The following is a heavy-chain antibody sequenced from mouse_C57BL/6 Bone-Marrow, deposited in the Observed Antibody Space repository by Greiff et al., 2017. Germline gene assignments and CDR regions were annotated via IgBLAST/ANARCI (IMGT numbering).Heavy chain of an antibody. CDR2: ISGGGGNT. CDR3: ARLNYYGSRGNFDY. D-gene: IGHD1-1*01. CDR1: GFTFSSYT. Sequence: VQLKESGGGLVKPGGSLKLSCAASGFTFSSYTMSWVRQTPEKRLEWVATISGGGGNTYYPDSVKGRFTISRDNAKNTLYLQMSSLRSEDTALYYCARLNYYGSRGNFDYWGQGTTLTVSS. V-gene: IGHV5-9*01. J-gene: IGHJ2*01.